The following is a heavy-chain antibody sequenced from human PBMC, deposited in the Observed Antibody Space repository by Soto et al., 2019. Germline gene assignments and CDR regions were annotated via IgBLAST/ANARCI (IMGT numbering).Heavy chain of an antibody. Sequence: QVQLQESGPGLVKPSQTLSLTCSVSGGSISSGGYYWSWIRQLPGKGLEWIGYIYYSGSTYYNPSLKSRVIISLDTSKNQFSLMLSSVTAADTAVYYCARTNYGDYAHYYYGLDVWGQGTTVTVSS. CDR2: IYYSGST. J-gene: IGHJ6*02. D-gene: IGHD4-17*01. CDR1: GGSISSGGYY. V-gene: IGHV4-31*03. CDR3: ARTNYGDYAHYYYGLDV.